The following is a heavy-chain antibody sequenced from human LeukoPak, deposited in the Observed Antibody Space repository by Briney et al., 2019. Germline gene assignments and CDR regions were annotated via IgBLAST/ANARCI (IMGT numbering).Heavy chain of an antibody. J-gene: IGHJ5*02. CDR2: ISSRSSYI. Sequence: KSGGSLRLSCAASGFTFSNYNMNWVRQAPGKGLEWVSSISSRSSYIYSADSVKGRFTISRDNAKNSLYLQMNSLRGEDTAVYYCARVKRYCSGGSCYSGRFDPWGQGTLVTVSS. CDR3: ARVKRYCSGGSCYSGRFDP. V-gene: IGHV3-21*01. CDR1: GFTFSNYN. D-gene: IGHD2-15*01.